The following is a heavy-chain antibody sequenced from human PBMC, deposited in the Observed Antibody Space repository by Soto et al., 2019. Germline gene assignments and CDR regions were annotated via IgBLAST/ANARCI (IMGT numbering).Heavy chain of an antibody. CDR2: IKSKAGGGTT. V-gene: IGHV3-15*01. Sequence: GGSLRLSXVASGFTFTNAWMSWVRQAPGKGLEWVGRIKSKAGGGTTDYAAPVRGRFTMSRDDSKNTLDLQMNSLKTEDTAVYYCTTNHFDWGQGTLVTVSS. D-gene: IGHD3-3*02. CDR3: TTNHFD. J-gene: IGHJ4*02. CDR1: GFTFTNAW.